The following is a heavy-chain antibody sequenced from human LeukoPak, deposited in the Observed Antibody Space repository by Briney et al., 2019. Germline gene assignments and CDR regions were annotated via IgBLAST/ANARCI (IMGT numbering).Heavy chain of an antibody. CDR3: ARVLRLITGTRGYYYMDV. Sequence: PGWALSHSLVSSGFTFSHYRMHGVRQARGKGLEGVSPINRSSSYIYYADSVKGRFTISRDNAKNSLYLQMNSLRAEDTAVYYCARVLRLITGTRGYYYMDVWGKGTTVTVSS. V-gene: IGHV3-21*01. CDR1: GFTFSHYR. J-gene: IGHJ6*03. D-gene: IGHD1-20*01. CDR2: INRSSSYI.